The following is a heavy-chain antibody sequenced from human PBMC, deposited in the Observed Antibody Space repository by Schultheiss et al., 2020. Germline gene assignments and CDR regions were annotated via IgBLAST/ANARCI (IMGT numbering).Heavy chain of an antibody. V-gene: IGHV3-23*03. D-gene: IGHD2-15*01. J-gene: IGHJ3*01. Sequence: GGSLRLSCAASGFTFDDYAMHWVRQAPGKGLEWVSVIYSDGSTYYADSVKGRFTISRDNSKNTLYLQMNSLRADDTAVYYCAKDSGALNAFDVWGQGTLVTVSS. CDR1: GFTFDDYA. CDR2: IYSDGST. CDR3: AKDSGALNAFDV.